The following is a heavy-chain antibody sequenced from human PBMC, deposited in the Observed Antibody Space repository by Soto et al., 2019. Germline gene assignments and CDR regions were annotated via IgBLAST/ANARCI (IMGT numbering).Heavy chain of an antibody. J-gene: IGHJ4*02. V-gene: IGHV4-31*11. Sequence: SATLSLTCAVSGVSIISPNFYWSWIRQHPGKGLEWIGHIYYNGTTYYNPTLKSRVSISVDTSKNQFSLKLSSVTAADTAVYYCAREPVIWGQGTLVTVSS. CDR2: IYYNGTT. CDR1: GVSIISPNFY. CDR3: AREPVI. D-gene: IGHD2-21*01.